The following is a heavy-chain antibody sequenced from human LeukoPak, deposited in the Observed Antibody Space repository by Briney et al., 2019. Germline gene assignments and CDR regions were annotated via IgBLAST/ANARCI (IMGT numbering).Heavy chain of an antibody. D-gene: IGHD3-22*01. J-gene: IGHJ3*01. CDR1: GGSISSSSYY. CDR3: VREAATDYYDSSGYYRQTEVFDA. CDR2: IYYSGST. Sequence: PSETLSLTCTVSGGSISSSSYYWGWIRQPPGKGLEWIGSIYYSGSTYYNPSLKSRVTISVDTSKNQFSLKLRSVTAADTAVYYCVREAATDYYDSSGYYRQTEVFDAWGQGTMVTVSS. V-gene: IGHV4-39*07.